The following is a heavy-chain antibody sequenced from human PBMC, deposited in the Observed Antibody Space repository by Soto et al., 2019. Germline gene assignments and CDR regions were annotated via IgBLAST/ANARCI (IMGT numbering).Heavy chain of an antibody. D-gene: IGHD2-15*01. CDR1: GGSISSYC. J-gene: IGHJ1*01. Sequence: PSETLSLTCTVAGGSISSYCWSWIRQPPGKGLEWIGYIYYSGSTNYNPSLKSRVTISVDTSKNQFSLKLSSVTAADTAVYYCARGAWDCSGGSCYSPAEYFQHWGQGTLVTVSS. CDR2: IYYSGST. CDR3: ARGAWDCSGGSCYSPAEYFQH. V-gene: IGHV4-59*01.